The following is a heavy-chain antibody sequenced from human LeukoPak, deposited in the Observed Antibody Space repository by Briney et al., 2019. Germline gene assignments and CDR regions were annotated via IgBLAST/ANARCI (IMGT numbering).Heavy chain of an antibody. Sequence: GESLQISCKGSGYSFTNYWIGWVRQMPGTGLEWMGIIYPGDSDIRYSPSFQGQVTISVDKSISTAYLQWSSLKASDTAMYYCARLDSSGWYAHYYMDVWGKGTTVTVSS. CDR2: IYPGDSDI. D-gene: IGHD6-19*01. J-gene: IGHJ6*03. V-gene: IGHV5-51*01. CDR1: GYSFTNYW. CDR3: ARLDSSGWYAHYYMDV.